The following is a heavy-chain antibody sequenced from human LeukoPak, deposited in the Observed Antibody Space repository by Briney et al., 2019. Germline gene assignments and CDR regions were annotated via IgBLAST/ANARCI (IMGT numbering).Heavy chain of an antibody. J-gene: IGHJ4*02. CDR2: IYYSGST. CDR1: GGSISSSTYY. CDR3: ARGNTGWYPFDY. V-gene: IGHV4-39*01. Sequence: PSETLSLTCTVSGGSISSSTYYWVWIRQPPGKGPEWIGSIYYSGSTYYHPSLESRVTTSLDTSKNQFSLKLNSVTAADTAVYYCARGNTGWYPFDYWGQGTLVTVSS. D-gene: IGHD6-19*01.